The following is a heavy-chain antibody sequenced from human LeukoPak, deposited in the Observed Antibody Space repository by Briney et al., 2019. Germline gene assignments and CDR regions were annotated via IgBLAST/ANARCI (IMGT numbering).Heavy chain of an antibody. J-gene: IGHJ6*02. Sequence: GGSLRLSCAASGFTFSSYAMHWVRQAPGKGLEWVAVISYDGSNKYYAGSVKGRFTISRDNSKNTLYLQMNSLRAEDTAVYYCARDPRGSSHYYYYGMDVWGQGTTVTVSS. CDR3: ARDPRGSSHYYYYGMDV. V-gene: IGHV3-30-3*01. D-gene: IGHD6-13*01. CDR2: ISYDGSNK. CDR1: GFTFSSYA.